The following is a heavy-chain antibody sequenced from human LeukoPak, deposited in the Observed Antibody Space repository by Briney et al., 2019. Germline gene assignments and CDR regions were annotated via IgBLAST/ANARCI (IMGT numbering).Heavy chain of an antibody. CDR1: GGSLTNTNW. D-gene: IGHD3-9*01. V-gene: IGHV4-4*02. CDR2: IYHSGST. J-gene: IGHJ5*02. CDR3: ARGITYYDTSLDLRWFDP. Sequence: PSETLSLTCAVSGGSLTNTNWWSWVRQPPGKGLEWIGEIYHSGSTNYNPSLKSRVTISVDKSKNQFSLKLSSVTAADTAVYYCARGITYYDTSLDLRWFDPWGQGTLVTVSS.